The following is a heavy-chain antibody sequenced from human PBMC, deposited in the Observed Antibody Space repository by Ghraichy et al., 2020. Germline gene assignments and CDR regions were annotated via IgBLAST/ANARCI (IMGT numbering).Heavy chain of an antibody. CDR2: IYYSGST. J-gene: IGHJ5*02. CDR1: GGSISSYY. V-gene: IGHV4-59*01. Sequence: ESLNISCTVSGGSISSYYWSWIRQPPGKGLEWIGYIYYSGSTNYNPSLKSRVTISVDTSKNQFSLKLSSVTAADTAVYYCARVQILLWFGELLPSWFDPWGQGTLFTVSS. CDR3: ARVQILLWFGELLPSWFDP. D-gene: IGHD3-10*01.